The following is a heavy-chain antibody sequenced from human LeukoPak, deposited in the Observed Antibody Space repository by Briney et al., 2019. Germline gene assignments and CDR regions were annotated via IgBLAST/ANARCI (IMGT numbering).Heavy chain of an antibody. D-gene: IGHD7-27*01. CDR1: GYSFTTYW. Sequence: GESLKISCKGSGYSFTTYWIGWVRQMPGKGLEWMGFIYPDDSDTRYSPSFQGQVTISADKSISTAYLQWSSLKASDTAMYYCARHDGDAGNADYFDYWGQGTLVTVSS. J-gene: IGHJ4*02. V-gene: IGHV5-51*01. CDR3: ARHDGDAGNADYFDY. CDR2: IYPDDSDT.